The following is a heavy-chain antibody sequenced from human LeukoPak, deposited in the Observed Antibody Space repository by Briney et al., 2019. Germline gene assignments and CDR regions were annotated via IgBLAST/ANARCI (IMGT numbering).Heavy chain of an antibody. J-gene: IGHJ4*02. Sequence: SETLSLTCTVSGGSISSGSYYWSWIRQPAGKGLEWIGRIYTSGSTNYNPSLKSRVTISVDTSKNQFSLKLSSVTAADTAVYYCASGNTMVRGVILPLDYWGQGTLVTVSS. CDR1: GGSISSGSYY. CDR3: ASGNTMVRGVILPLDY. D-gene: IGHD3-10*01. CDR2: IYTSGST. V-gene: IGHV4-61*02.